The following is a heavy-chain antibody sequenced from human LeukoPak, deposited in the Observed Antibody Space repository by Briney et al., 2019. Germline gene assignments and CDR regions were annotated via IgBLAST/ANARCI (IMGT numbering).Heavy chain of an antibody. D-gene: IGHD1-26*01. CDR2: IIPIFGTA. CDR1: GGTFSSYA. CDR3: ARGGAEYYYYMDV. J-gene: IGHJ6*03. Sequence: SVKVSCKASGGTFSSYAISWVRRAPGQGLEWMGGIIPIFGTANYAQKFQGRVTITTDESTSTAYMELSSLRSEDTAVYYCARGGAEYYYYMDVWGKGTTVTVSS. V-gene: IGHV1-69*05.